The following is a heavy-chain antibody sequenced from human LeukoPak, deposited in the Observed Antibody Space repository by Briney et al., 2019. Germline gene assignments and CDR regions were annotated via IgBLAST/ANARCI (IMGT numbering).Heavy chain of an antibody. CDR1: GFTYDDYA. CDR2: ISWNSGSI. CDR3: AKDPDYESYYGMDV. V-gene: IGHV3-9*01. D-gene: IGHD4-17*01. Sequence: GRSLRLSCAASGFTYDDYAMNWVRQAPGKGLEWVSGISWNSGSIGYADSVKGRFTISRDNSKNSLYLQMNSLRAEDTALYYCAKDPDYESYYGMDVWGQGTTVTVSS. J-gene: IGHJ6*02.